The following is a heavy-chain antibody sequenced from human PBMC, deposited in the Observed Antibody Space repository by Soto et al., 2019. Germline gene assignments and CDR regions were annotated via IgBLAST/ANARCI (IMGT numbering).Heavy chain of an antibody. CDR2: IYYSGST. D-gene: IGHD2-15*01. J-gene: IGHJ6*02. Sequence: PSETLSLTCTVSGGSISSGGYYWSWIRQHPGKGLEWIGYIYYSGSTYYNPSLKSRVTTSVDTSKNQFSLKLSSVTAADTAVYYCARDLGRGLGPLGYYYYGMDVWGQGTTVTVSS. CDR3: ARDLGRGLGPLGYYYYGMDV. CDR1: GGSISSGGYY. V-gene: IGHV4-31*03.